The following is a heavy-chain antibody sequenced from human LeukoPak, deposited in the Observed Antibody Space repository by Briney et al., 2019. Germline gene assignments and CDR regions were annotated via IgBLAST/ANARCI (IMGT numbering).Heavy chain of an antibody. CDR1: GFTFSDYY. CDR3: ARVQSSSWYYYYYYMDV. D-gene: IGHD6-13*01. CDR2: ISSSGSTL. Sequence: GGSLRLSCAASGFTFSDYYMSWIRQAPGKGLEWVSYISSSGSTLYYADSVKGRFIISRYNAKNSLYLQMNSLRAEDTAVYYCARVQSSSWYYYYYYMDVWGKGTTVTVSS. V-gene: IGHV3-11*04. J-gene: IGHJ6*03.